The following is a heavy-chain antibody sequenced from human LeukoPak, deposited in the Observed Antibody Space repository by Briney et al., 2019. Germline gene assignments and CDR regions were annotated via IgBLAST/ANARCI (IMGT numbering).Heavy chain of an antibody. Sequence: ASVKVSCKASGYTFTSYDINWVRQATGQGREWMGWMNPNSGNTGYAQKFQGRVTITRNTSISTAYMELSSLRSEDTAVYYCARVHVGAPDYYMDVWGKGTTVTVSS. CDR2: MNPNSGNT. D-gene: IGHD1-26*01. CDR1: GYTFTSYD. J-gene: IGHJ6*03. CDR3: ARVHVGAPDYYMDV. V-gene: IGHV1-8*03.